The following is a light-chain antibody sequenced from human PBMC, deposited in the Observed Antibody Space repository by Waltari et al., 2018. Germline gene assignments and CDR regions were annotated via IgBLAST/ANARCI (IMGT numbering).Light chain of an antibody. V-gene: IGLV2-11*01. Sequence: QSALTQPRSVSGSPGQSVTISCTGTSSDVGAYNYVSWYQQHPGKAPKLMFYEVGKLPSGVPDRFSGSKSGNTASLTISGLQAEDEADYYCCSHAGSSVVFGGGTKLTVL. J-gene: IGLJ2*01. CDR2: EVG. CDR1: SSDVGAYNY. CDR3: CSHAGSSVV.